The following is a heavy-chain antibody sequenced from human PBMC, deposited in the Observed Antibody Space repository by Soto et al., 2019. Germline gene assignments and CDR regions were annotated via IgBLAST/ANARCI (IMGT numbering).Heavy chain of an antibody. CDR1: GVSINSYY. V-gene: IGHV4-59*08. Sequence: SETLSLTCTVSGVSINSYYWTWARQPPGKGLEWIGYIYYTGSTNYNPSLKSRVTISLDASKKEFSLQLSSVTAADTAVYYCASVHYDVLTGFYFHSWGQGTLVTVSS. J-gene: IGHJ4*02. CDR3: ASVHYDVLTGFYFHS. D-gene: IGHD3-9*01. CDR2: IYYTGST.